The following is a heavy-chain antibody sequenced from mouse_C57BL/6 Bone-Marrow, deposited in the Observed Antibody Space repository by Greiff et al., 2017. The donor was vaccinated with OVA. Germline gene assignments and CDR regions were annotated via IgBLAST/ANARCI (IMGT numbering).Heavy chain of an antibody. CDR1: GYSFTGYY. CDR2: IYPYNGVS. Sequence: VHVKQSGPELVKPGASVKISCKASGYSFTGYYMHWVKQSHGNILDWIGYIYPYNGVSSYNQKFKGKATLTVDKSSSTAYMELRSLTSEDSAVYYCATYYYGSRPYWYFDVWGTGTTVTVSS. D-gene: IGHD1-1*01. J-gene: IGHJ1*03. V-gene: IGHV1-31*01. CDR3: ATYYYGSRPYWYFDV.